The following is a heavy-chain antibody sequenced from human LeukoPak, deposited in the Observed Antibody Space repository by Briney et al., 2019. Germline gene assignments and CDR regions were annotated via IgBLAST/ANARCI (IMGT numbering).Heavy chain of an antibody. CDR3: ATFTIFGVDKDFDY. V-gene: IGHV3-7*01. CDR1: GFTFRNYW. J-gene: IGHJ4*02. D-gene: IGHD3-3*01. Sequence: GGSLRLSCAASGFTFRNYWMSWVRQVPGKGLEWVANIKQDGSEENYLDSVKGRFTISRDNARNSVYLHMNSLRAEDTAVYYCATFTIFGVDKDFDYWGQGTLVTVSS. CDR2: IKQDGSEE.